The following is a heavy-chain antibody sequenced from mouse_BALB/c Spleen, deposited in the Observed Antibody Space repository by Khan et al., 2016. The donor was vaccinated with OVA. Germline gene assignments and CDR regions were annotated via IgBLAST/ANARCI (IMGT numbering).Heavy chain of an antibody. D-gene: IGHD2-14*01. J-gene: IGHJ3*01. CDR3: ARSGYDYFAY. CDR2: IYPGDGNT. V-gene: IGHV1-80*01. Sequence: QVQLKESGAELVRPGSSVKISCKASGYAFSSYWMNWVKQRPGQGLEWIGQIYPGDGNTKYNGKFKGKVTLTADKSSNTAYMQLSSLTSEDSAVYFGARSGYDYFAYWGQGTLVTVSA. CDR1: GYAFSSYW.